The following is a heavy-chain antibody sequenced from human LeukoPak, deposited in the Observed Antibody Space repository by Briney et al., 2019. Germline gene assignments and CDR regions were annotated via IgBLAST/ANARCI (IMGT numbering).Heavy chain of an antibody. J-gene: IGHJ5*02. CDR1: GGSISSYY. CDR3: ARRIAAAGRGWFDP. D-gene: IGHD6-13*01. V-gene: IGHV4-59*01. Sequence: SETLSLTCTVSGGSISSYYWSWLRQPPGKGLEWIGYIYYSGSTNYNPSLKSRVTISVDTSKNQFSLKLSSVTAADTAVYYCARRIAAAGRGWFDPWGQGTLVTVSS. CDR2: IYYSGST.